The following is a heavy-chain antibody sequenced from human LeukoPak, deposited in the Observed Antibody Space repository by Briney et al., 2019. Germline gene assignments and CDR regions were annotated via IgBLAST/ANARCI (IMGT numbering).Heavy chain of an antibody. V-gene: IGHV1-3*01. J-gene: IGHJ4*02. Sequence: ASVKVSCKASGYTFTSYAMHWVRQAPGQRLEWMGWINAGNGNTKYSQKFQGRVTITRDTSASTAYMELRSLRSDDTAVYYCARAPDKTIFGVVLYWGQGTLVTVSS. CDR3: ARAPDKTIFGVVLY. CDR1: GYTFTSYA. CDR2: INAGNGNT. D-gene: IGHD3-3*01.